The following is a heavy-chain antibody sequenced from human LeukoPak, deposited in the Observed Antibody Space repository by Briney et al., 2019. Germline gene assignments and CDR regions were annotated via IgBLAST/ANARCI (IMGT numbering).Heavy chain of an antibody. CDR2: ISYDGSNK. Sequence: PGRSLRLSCAASGFTFSSYAMHWVRQAPGKGLEWVAVISYDGSNKYYADSVKGRFTISRDNSKNTLYLQMNSLRAEDTAVYYCAREGWTSPHFDYWGQGTLVTVSS. CDR1: GFTFSSYA. J-gene: IGHJ4*02. CDR3: AREGWTSPHFDY. V-gene: IGHV3-30*04. D-gene: IGHD3/OR15-3a*01.